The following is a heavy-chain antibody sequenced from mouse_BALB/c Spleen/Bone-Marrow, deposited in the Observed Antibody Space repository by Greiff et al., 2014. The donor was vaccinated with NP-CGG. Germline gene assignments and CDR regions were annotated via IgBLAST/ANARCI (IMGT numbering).Heavy chain of an antibody. J-gene: IGHJ1*01. CDR1: GYTFSSYW. Sequence: VQVVESGAELMKPGASVKISCKATGYTFSSYWIEWVKQRPGHGLEWIGEILPGSGSTNYNEKFKGKATFTADTSSNTAYMQLSGLSAEASACYYCAGGGGGGGYWYFDVWGAGTTVTVSS. CDR3: AGGGGGGGYWYFDV. V-gene: IGHV1-9*01. CDR2: ILPGSGST.